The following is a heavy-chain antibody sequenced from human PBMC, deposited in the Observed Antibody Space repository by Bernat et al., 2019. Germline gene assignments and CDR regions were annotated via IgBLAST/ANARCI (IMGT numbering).Heavy chain of an antibody. V-gene: IGHV4-59*08. CDR2: IYYSGST. D-gene: IGHD3-10*01. CDR1: GGSISSYY. CDR3: AGCTPMVRGRGQRWFDP. Sequence: QVQLQESGPGLVKPSETLSLTCTVSGGSISSYYWSWIRQPPGKGLEWIGYIYYSGSTNYNPSLKSRVTISVDTSKNQFSLKLSSVTAADTAVYYCAGCTPMVRGRGQRWFDPWGQGTLVTVSS. J-gene: IGHJ5*02.